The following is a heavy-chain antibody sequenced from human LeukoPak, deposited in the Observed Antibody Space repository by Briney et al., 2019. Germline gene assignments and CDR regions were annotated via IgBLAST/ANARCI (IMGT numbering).Heavy chain of an antibody. Sequence: SETLSLTCTVSGASITSGDYYWSWIRQPPGKGLEWIGYIYYSESAYYNPSLMSRLTISIDTSKNQFSLKLSSVTAADTAVYYCARGRIRFLEWLLYPRAFDIWGQGTMVTVSS. CDR1: GASITSGDYY. J-gene: IGHJ3*02. CDR2: IYYSESA. V-gene: IGHV4-30-4*08. CDR3: ARGRIRFLEWLLYPRAFDI. D-gene: IGHD3-3*01.